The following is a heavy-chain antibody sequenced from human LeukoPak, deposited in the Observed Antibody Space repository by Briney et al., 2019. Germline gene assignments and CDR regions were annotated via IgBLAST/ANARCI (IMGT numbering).Heavy chain of an antibody. J-gene: IGHJ1*01. CDR2: FDPEDGET. CDR1: GYTLTELS. V-gene: IGHV1-24*01. Sequence: ASVKVSCKVSGYTLTELSMHWVRQAPGKWLEWMGGFDPEDGETIYAQKFQGRVTMTEDTSTDTAYMELSSLRSEDTAVYYCATVFTSRRFLEWYIKHFQHWGQGTLVTVSS. D-gene: IGHD3-3*01. CDR3: ATVFTSRRFLEWYIKHFQH.